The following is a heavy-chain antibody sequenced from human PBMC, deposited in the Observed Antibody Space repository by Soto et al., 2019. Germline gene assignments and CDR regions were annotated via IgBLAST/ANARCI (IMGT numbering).Heavy chain of an antibody. V-gene: IGHV4-39*01. CDR2: SSYNGGT. J-gene: IGHJ4*02. D-gene: IGHD1-1*01. Sequence: SETLSLTCTVSADSSTISNSYWGWLLQPPGKGLQWIGSSSYNGGTFYNPSLKGRVAISVDTSKKQSSLQVTSVTTADTAVYYCARHRIEVVWRGFDFWGQGSPVTVSS. CDR3: ARHRIEVVWRGFDF. CDR1: ADSSTISNSY.